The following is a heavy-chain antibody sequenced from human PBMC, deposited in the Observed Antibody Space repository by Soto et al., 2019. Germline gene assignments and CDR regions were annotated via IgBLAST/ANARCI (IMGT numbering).Heavy chain of an antibody. V-gene: IGHV4-4*02. CDR3: ASREEARPF. CDR2: IHRSRGP. J-gene: IGHJ4*02. D-gene: IGHD6-6*01. CDR1: GGSINTDSW. Sequence: QVQLQESGPGLVSPLGTLSLTCAVSGGSINTDSWWTWVRQPPGKGLEWIGEIHRSRGPNYNSSLKSRVTISIDRSTNHFSLRLYSVTAADTAVYYCASREEARPFWGQGTLVTVSS.